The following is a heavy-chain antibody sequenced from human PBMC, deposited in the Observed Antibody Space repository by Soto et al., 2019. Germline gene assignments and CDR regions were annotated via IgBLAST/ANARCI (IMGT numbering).Heavy chain of an antibody. J-gene: IGHJ4*02. V-gene: IGHV1-69*06. CDR3: ARRDTSGFLRYFDN. CDR1: GGTLSSFINYP. D-gene: IGHD3-3*01. CDR2: IVPNVGTV. Sequence: QMQLVQAGAEVKKPGSSVKVSCKASGGTLSSFINYPINWVRQAPGQGLEWMGGIVPNVGTVNYAQKFQGRVTITADKSTGTAYMDVSSLRSEDTALYYCARRDTSGFLRYFDNWGQGTLVNVSS.